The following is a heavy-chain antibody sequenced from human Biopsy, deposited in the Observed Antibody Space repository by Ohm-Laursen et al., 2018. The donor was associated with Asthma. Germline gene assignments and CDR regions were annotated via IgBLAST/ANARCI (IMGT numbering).Heavy chain of an antibody. CDR3: AKESGSNYAFDI. D-gene: IGHD1-1*01. Sequence: SLRPSCSASGFTFSSFGIHWVRQAPGKGLEWVAVISYDGSNKYYADSVKGRFTISRDNSKNTLYLQMNSLRAEDTAVYYCAKESGSNYAFDIWGQGTMVTVSS. CDR2: ISYDGSNK. CDR1: GFTFSSFG. V-gene: IGHV3-30*18. J-gene: IGHJ3*02.